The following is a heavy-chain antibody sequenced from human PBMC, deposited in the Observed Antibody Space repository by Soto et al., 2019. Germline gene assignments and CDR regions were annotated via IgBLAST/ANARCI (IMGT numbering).Heavy chain of an antibody. J-gene: IGHJ6*02. CDR2: IYYSGST. D-gene: IGHD4-4*01. CDR3: ARDSTVTTFDYYYGMDV. V-gene: IGHV4-61*01. CDR1: GDSVSSNSYY. Sequence: QVQLQESGPRLVKPSETLSLTCTVSGDSVSSNSYYWSWIRQPPGKGLEYIGYIYYSGSTNYNPSLKSRVTISVDTSKNQFSLKLSSVTAADTAVYYCARDSTVTTFDYYYGMDVWGQGTTVTVSS.